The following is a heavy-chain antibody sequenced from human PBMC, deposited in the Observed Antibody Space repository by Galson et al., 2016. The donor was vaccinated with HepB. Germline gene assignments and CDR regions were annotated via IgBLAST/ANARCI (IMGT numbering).Heavy chain of an antibody. Sequence: ATLSLTCSVSGGPISRGGYYWGWIRQRPGKALEGMGYIYSTGTNYYNPSLKSRVTISVDTSKNQVSLKLTSVTAADTAVYYCARGGNCGGDCYSFDHWGQGDLVAVSS. CDR2: IYSTGTN. CDR3: ARGGNCGGDCYSFDH. J-gene: IGHJ4*02. V-gene: IGHV4-39*01. CDR1: GGPISRGGYY. D-gene: IGHD2-21*02.